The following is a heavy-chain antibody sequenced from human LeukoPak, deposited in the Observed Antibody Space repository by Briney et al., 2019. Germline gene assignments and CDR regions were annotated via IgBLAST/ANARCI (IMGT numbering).Heavy chain of an antibody. CDR2: IYPGDSDT. J-gene: IGHJ4*02. V-gene: IGHV5-51*01. CDR1: GYSFTSYW. Sequence: GESLKISCKGSGYSFTSYWIGWVRQMPGKGLEWMGIIYPGDSDTRYSPSFQGQVTISADKSISTAYLQWSSLRASDTAMYYCARRGYCSSSNCYSLDNWGQGTLVTVSS. CDR3: ARRGYCSSSNCYSLDN. D-gene: IGHD2-2*01.